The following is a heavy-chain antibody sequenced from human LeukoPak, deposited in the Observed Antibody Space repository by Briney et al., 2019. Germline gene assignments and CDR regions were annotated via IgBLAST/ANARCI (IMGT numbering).Heavy chain of an antibody. J-gene: IGHJ4*02. V-gene: IGHV3-30*18. D-gene: IGHD1-26*01. CDR3: AKDFRWELLPPTDFDY. CDR2: ISYDGSNK. CDR1: GFTFSSYG. Sequence: GGSLRLSCAASGFTFSSYGMHWVRQAPGKGPEWVAVISYDGSNKYYADSVKGRFTISRDNSKNTLYLQMNSLRAEDTAVYYCAKDFRWELLPPTDFDYWGQGTLVTVSS.